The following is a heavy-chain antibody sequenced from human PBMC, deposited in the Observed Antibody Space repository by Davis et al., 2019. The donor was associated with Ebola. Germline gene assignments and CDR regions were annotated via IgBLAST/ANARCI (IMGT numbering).Heavy chain of an antibody. J-gene: IGHJ5*02. CDR1: GFTFSDYY. V-gene: IGHV3-7*01. D-gene: IGHD3-10*01. CDR2: IKQDGSEK. Sequence: GESLKISCAASGFTFSDYYMSWIRQAPGKGLEWVANIKQDGSEKYYVDSVKGRFTISRDNAKNSLYLQMNSLRAEDTAVYYCARVTMVQGALFDPWGQGTLVTVSS. CDR3: ARVTMVQGALFDP.